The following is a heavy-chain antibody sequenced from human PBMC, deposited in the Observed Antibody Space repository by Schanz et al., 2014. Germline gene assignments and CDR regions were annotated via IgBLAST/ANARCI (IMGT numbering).Heavy chain of an antibody. V-gene: IGHV3-11*01. CDR3: AKVAPAATYLDS. Sequence: VQLVDSGGGLVKPGGSLRLSCAASGFTLSDYYMTWIRQAPGKGLEWVSDISDSGDSTHYADSVKGRFTISRDNAKNSLFLQMNSLSAEDTAVYYCAKVAPAATYLDSWGLGTLVTVSS. CDR1: GFTLSDYY. J-gene: IGHJ4*02. CDR2: ISDSGDST. D-gene: IGHD2-2*01.